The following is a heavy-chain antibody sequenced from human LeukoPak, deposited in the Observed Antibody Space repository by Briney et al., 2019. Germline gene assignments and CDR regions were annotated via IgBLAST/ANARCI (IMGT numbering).Heavy chain of an antibody. J-gene: IGHJ4*02. CDR1: GFTFSSYW. V-gene: IGHV3-7*01. CDR2: IKQDGSEK. D-gene: IGHD6-13*01. Sequence: PGGSLRLSCAASGFTFSSYWMSWVRQAPGKGLEWVANIKQDGSEKYCVDSVKGRFTTSRDNAKNSLYLQMNSLRAEDTAVYCCARRAAAGLFDYWGQGTLVTVSS. CDR3: ARRAAAGLFDY.